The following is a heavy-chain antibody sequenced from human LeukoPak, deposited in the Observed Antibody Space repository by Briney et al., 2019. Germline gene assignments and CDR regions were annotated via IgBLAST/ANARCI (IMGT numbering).Heavy chain of an antibody. CDR3: AKDRYGYCSGGSCYGDAFDI. J-gene: IGHJ3*02. D-gene: IGHD2-15*01. V-gene: IGHV3-30*02. CDR2: IEYDGNTK. Sequence: PGGSLRLSCAASGFTFSDSGMHWVRQGPGKGLEWVTYIEYDGNTKFYAASVKGRFTISRDNSEKTLYLQMDSLRAEDTAVYYCAKDRYGYCSGGSCYGDAFDIWGQGTMVTVSS. CDR1: GFTFSDSG.